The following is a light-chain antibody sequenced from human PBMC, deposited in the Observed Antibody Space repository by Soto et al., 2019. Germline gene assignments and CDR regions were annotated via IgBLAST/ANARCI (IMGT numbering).Light chain of an antibody. CDR3: QQYGSSPRT. V-gene: IGKV3-20*01. J-gene: IGKJ1*01. CDR1: QTVTSNY. CDR2: GAS. Sequence: EIVLTQSPGTLSLSPGERATLSCRASQTVTSNYLAWYQQEPGQAPRLLIYGASGRATGIPDRFSGSGSGTDFTLTISRVEPEDFAVYYCQQYGSSPRTFGHGTKVDI.